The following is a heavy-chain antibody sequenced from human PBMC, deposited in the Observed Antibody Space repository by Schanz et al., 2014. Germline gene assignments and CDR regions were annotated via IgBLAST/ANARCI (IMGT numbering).Heavy chain of an antibody. CDR3: ARHNRVWFGKEGC. J-gene: IGHJ4*02. CDR2: LFYGGSK. V-gene: IGHV4-39*01. Sequence: QLQMQTSGPGLVRPWETLSLTCTVSGGSISDSGAYWGWFRQTPGKGLEWIANLFYGGSKYYNPSLESRAPMSVEAPNTQYSRRLGSVTAADTGVYYCARHNRVWFGKEGCWGQGTLVTVSS. CDR1: GGSISDSGAY. D-gene: IGHD3-10*01.